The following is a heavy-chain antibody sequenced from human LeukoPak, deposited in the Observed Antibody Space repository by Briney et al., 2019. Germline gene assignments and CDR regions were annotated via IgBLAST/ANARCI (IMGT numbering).Heavy chain of an antibody. CDR2: ISGSGGST. V-gene: IGHV3-23*01. CDR3: ARQKVGSTTIFDC. D-gene: IGHD1-26*01. CDR1: GFTFSSYG. J-gene: IGHJ4*02. Sequence: PGGSLRLSCAASGFTFSSYGMSWVRQAPGKGLEWVSAISGSGGSTYYADSVKGRFTISRDNAKNSLYLQMNSLRAEDTAVYYCARQKVGSTTIFDCWGQGTLVTVSS.